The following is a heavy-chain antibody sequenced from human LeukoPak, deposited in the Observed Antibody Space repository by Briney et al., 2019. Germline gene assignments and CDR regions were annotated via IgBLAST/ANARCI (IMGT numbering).Heavy chain of an antibody. D-gene: IGHD1-26*01. V-gene: IGHV3-53*01. CDR2: LYSGGST. J-gene: IGHJ3*02. CDR1: GFTASSSY. Sequence: PGGSLRLSCAASGFTASSSYMSWVRQAPGKGLEWVSVLYSGGSTYYADSVKGRFTISRDNSKNTLYLQMNSLRAEDTAVYYCARSHRGSNSLSFDTWGQGTKVTVSS. CDR3: ARSHRGSNSLSFDT.